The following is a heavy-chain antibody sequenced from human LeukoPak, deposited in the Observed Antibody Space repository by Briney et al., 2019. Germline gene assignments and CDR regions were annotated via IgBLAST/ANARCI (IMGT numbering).Heavy chain of an antibody. D-gene: IGHD1-26*01. CDR1: GGSFSSSY. V-gene: IGHV4-4*07. CDR3: ARGYSGNYLRFDP. Sequence: SETLSLTCTVSGGSFSSSYGSWIRQPAGKGLEWIGRIYTSGSTNFNPSLKSRVTISIDKSKNQISLKLNSVTAADTVVYYCARGYSGNYLRFDPRGQGTLVTVSS. J-gene: IGHJ5*02. CDR2: IYTSGST.